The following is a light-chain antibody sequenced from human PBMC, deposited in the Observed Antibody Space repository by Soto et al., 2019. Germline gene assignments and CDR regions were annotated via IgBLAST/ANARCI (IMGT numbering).Light chain of an antibody. Sequence: DIQMTQSPSSLSASVGDTVTITCRASQSISSYINWSQQKPGRAPKLLIYAASRLQIGVPSRFSGNGYGTDFTLTISSLQPEDFASYYCQQSHITPQSFGRGTKVEVK. CDR3: QQSHITPQS. J-gene: IGKJ1*01. CDR2: AAS. CDR1: QSISSY. V-gene: IGKV1-39*01.